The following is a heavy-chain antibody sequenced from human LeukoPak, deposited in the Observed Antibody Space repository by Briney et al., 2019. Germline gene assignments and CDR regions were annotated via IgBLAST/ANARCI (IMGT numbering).Heavy chain of an antibody. CDR1: GFTFSSYG. CDR3: ANLYTMIVVVSDAFDI. V-gene: IGHV3-30*18. CDR2: ISYDGSNK. D-gene: IGHD3-22*01. J-gene: IGHJ3*02. Sequence: GRSLRLSCAASGFTFSSYGMHWVRQAPGKGLEWVAVISYDGSNKYYADSVKGRFTISRDNSKNTLYLQMNSLRAEDTAVYYCANLYTMIVVVSDAFDIWGQGTMVTVSS.